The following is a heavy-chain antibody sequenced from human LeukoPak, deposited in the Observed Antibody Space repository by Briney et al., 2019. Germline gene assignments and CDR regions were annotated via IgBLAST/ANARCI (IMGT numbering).Heavy chain of an antibody. Sequence: GGSLRLSCAASGFTFSSYGMDWVRQAPGKGLEWVSYIGSSGSTVYYADSVKGRFTISRDNAKNSLYMQMENLRDEDTAIYYCARDTLEYSNSPDALDIWGQGTMVTVSS. D-gene: IGHD4-23*01. CDR2: IGSSGSTV. CDR3: ARDTLEYSNSPDALDI. CDR1: GFTFSSYG. V-gene: IGHV3-48*02. J-gene: IGHJ3*02.